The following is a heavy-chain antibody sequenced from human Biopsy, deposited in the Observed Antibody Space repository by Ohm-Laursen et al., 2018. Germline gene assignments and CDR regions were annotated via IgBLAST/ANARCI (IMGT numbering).Heavy chain of an antibody. CDR1: GGPVSSNTNY. Sequence: SQTLSLTCTVSGGPVSSNTNYWAWIRQPPGKGLEWIGSIFYSGIIYYNPSLKSRVSISVDTWKNQFSLNLNSVTAADTAVYYCARHPTGFWFDPWGQGTLVIVSS. J-gene: IGHJ5*02. CDR3: ARHPTGFWFDP. CDR2: IFYSGII. V-gene: IGHV4-39*01.